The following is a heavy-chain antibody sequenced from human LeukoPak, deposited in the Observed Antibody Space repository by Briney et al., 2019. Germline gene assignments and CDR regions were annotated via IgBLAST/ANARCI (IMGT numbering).Heavy chain of an antibody. CDR2: ISYSGHT. J-gene: IGHJ4*02. CDR1: GASVGSGSFY. CDR3: ARTHSYGSQYYFDY. V-gene: IGHV4-61*01. D-gene: IGHD5-18*01. Sequence: SEPLSLTCTVSGASVGSGSFYGNWVRQPPGKGLEWIGYISYSGHTNYNPSFKSRVTMSVDRSKNQFSLELTSVTAADRAVYFCARTHSYGSQYYFDYWGQGALVTVSS.